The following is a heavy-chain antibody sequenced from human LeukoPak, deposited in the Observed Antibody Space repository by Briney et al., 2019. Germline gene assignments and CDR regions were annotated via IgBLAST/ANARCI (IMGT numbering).Heavy chain of an antibody. Sequence: SETLSLTCTVSGDSISSTTYYWGWIRQSPGKGLEWIGSVYYSGSTFYNPSLSRRVTVSVDTSKNQFSLKLSSVTAADTAVYYCARVGGSGSYGPFDYWGQGTLVTVSS. V-gene: IGHV4-39*07. D-gene: IGHD3-10*01. CDR3: ARVGGSGSYGPFDY. CDR2: VYYSGST. CDR1: GDSISSTTYY. J-gene: IGHJ4*02.